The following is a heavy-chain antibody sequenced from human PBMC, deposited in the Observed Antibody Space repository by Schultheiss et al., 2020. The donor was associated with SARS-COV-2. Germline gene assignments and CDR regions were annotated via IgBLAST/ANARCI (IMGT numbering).Heavy chain of an antibody. CDR2: IYYSGSS. V-gene: IGHV4-30-4*01. CDR1: GGSISSGDYY. J-gene: IGHJ4*02. CDR3: ARVGDDYDFWSGYLN. Sequence: SETLSLTCTVSGGSISSGDYYWSWIRQPPGKGLEWIGYIYYSGSSYYNPSLKSRVTISVDTSKNQFSLKLSSVTAADTAVYYCARVGDDYDFWSGYLNWGQGTLVTVSS. D-gene: IGHD3-3*01.